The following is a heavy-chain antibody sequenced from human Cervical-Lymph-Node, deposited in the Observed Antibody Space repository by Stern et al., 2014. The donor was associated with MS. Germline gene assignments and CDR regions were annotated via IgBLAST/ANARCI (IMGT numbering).Heavy chain of an antibody. Sequence: QVQLVQSGSELKNPGASVRVSCKGSGYSFTTFGINWVRQAPGQGLEWMGWINTNTGNPTYAQGFTGPDVFSLDTSVSTEYQQSINLKAEDTAVYYCAKDPPYTSTWPDALDVWGQGTMVTVSS. CDR3: AKDPPYTSTWPDALDV. CDR1: GYSFTTFG. CDR2: INTNTGNP. D-gene: IGHD2-2*02. J-gene: IGHJ3*01. V-gene: IGHV7-4-1*02.